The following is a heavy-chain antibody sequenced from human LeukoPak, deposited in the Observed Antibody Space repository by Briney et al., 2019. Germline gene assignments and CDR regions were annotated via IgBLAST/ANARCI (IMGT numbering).Heavy chain of an antibody. CDR2: ISYDGSNK. J-gene: IGHJ4*02. Sequence: PGRSLRLSCAASGFTFSSYAMHWVRQAPGKGLEWVAVISYDGSNKYYADSVKGRFTISRDNSKNTLYLQMNSLRAEDTAVYYCARATERGSYSVDYWGQGTLVTVSS. CDR3: ARATERGSYSVDY. V-gene: IGHV3-30-3*01. CDR1: GFTFSSYA. D-gene: IGHD1-26*01.